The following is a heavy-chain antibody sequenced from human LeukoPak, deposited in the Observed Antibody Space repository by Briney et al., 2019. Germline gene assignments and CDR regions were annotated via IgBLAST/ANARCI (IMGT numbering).Heavy chain of an antibody. Sequence: PGGSLRLSCAASGFTFSRYAMHWVRQAPGKGLEWVALISYDGNNKYYADSVKGRFSIPRDNSKNTLYLQMNSLRAEDTAVYYCARGPSGYHNTGGQGTLVTVSS. D-gene: IGHD5-12*01. V-gene: IGHV3-30*03. J-gene: IGHJ4*02. CDR3: ARGPSGYHNT. CDR1: GFTFSRYA. CDR2: ISYDGNNK.